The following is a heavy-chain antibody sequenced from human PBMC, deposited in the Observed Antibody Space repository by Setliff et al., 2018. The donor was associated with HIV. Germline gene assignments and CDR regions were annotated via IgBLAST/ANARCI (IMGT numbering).Heavy chain of an antibody. CDR2: INPGGGST. CDR3: ARSGGPTFDP. J-gene: IGHJ5*02. D-gene: IGHD3-16*01. V-gene: IGHV1-46*01. Sequence: ASVKVSCKASGGTFSRYAIAWVRQVPGQGLEWMGIINPGGGSTSYAQKFQGRVTMTSDTSTSTVYMELSSPKSEDTAVYYCARSGGPTFDPWGQGTLVTVPQ. CDR1: GGTFSRYA.